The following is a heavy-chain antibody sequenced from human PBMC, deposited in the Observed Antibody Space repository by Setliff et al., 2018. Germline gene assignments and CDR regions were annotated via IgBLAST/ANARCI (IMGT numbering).Heavy chain of an antibody. J-gene: IGHJ4*02. V-gene: IGHV1-18*01. CDR3: ARSPPNRGSGSGWYGDF. D-gene: IGHD6-19*01. CDR2: IYPYSGKT. CDR1: GYIFSSYG. Sequence: ASVKVSCKASGYIFSSYGINWVRQAPGQGLEWMGMIYPYSGKTAYAQKLQGRVTMTTDTPTATGYLELRSLTSDDTAVYYCARSPPNRGSGSGWYGDFWGQGTLVTVSS.